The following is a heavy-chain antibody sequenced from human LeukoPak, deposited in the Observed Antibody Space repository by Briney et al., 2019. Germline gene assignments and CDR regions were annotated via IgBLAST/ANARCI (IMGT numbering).Heavy chain of an antibody. CDR1: GYTFTGYY. J-gene: IGHJ5*02. CDR3: ARGYDFWSGYPQDNWFDP. V-gene: IGHV1-2*02. Sequence: ASVKVSCKASGYTFTGYYMHWVRPAPGQGLEWMGWINPNSGGTNYAQKFQGRVTMTRDTSISTAYMELSRLRSDDTAVYYCARGYDFWSGYPQDNWFDPWGQGTLVTVSS. CDR2: INPNSGGT. D-gene: IGHD3-3*01.